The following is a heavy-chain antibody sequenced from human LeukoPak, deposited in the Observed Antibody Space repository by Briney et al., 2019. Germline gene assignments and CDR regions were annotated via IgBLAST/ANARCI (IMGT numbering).Heavy chain of an antibody. CDR2: ISSSGSTI. Sequence: GGSLRLSCAASAFTFSDYYMSWIRQAPGKGLEWVSYISSSGSTIYYADSVKGRFTISRDNAKNSLYLQMNSLRAEDTAVYYCASYGSDSGYDSSFDYWGQGTLVTVSS. CDR1: AFTFSDYY. D-gene: IGHD5-12*01. CDR3: ASYGSDSGYDSSFDY. V-gene: IGHV3-11*04. J-gene: IGHJ4*02.